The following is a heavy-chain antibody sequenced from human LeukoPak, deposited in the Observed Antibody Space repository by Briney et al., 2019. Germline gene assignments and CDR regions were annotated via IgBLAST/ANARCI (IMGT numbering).Heavy chain of an antibody. J-gene: IGHJ4*02. CDR2: ISGGGEDT. Sequence: GGSLRLSCAASGFTFSHYAMRWVRQAPGKGLEWLSEISGGGEDTYHADSVKGRFTISRDNAKNSLYLQMNSLRAEDTALYYCAKPRTVTTWMLDYWGQGTLVTVSS. CDR3: AKPRTVTTWMLDY. CDR1: GFTFSHYA. V-gene: IGHV3-23*01. D-gene: IGHD4-17*01.